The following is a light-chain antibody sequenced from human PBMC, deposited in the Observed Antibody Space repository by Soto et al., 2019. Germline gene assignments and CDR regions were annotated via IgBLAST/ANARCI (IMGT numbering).Light chain of an antibody. CDR2: AAS. J-gene: IGKJ2*01. CDR3: QQXXXYPYT. CDR1: QGISSY. Sequence: DIQLTQSPSFLSASVGDRVTITCRASQGISSYLAWYQQKPGKAPKLLIYAASTLQSGVPSRFSGSGSGTEFTXTXSXLXXXDXATYYCQQXXXYPYTF. V-gene: IGKV1-9*01.